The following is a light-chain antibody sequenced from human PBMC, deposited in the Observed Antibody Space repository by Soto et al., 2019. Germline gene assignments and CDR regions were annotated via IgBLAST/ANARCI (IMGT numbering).Light chain of an antibody. Sequence: EIVLTQSPATLSLSPGERATLSCRASQSVSSYLAWYQQKPGQAPRLLIYDASSRATGIPARFSGSRSGTDFTLTISSLEPEDFAVYYCQQRSTPLTFGGGTKVEIK. CDR1: QSVSSY. J-gene: IGKJ4*01. CDR3: QQRSTPLT. CDR2: DAS. V-gene: IGKV3-11*01.